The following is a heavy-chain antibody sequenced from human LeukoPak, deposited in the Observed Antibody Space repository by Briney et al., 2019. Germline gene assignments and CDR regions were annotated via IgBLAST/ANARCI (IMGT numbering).Heavy chain of an antibody. V-gene: IGHV4-59*08. CDR1: GGSISSYY. J-gene: IGHJ3*02. CDR3: ARRDATVGAFDI. Sequence: SETLSLTCTVSGGSISSYYWSWIRQPPGKGLEWIGYIYYSESTNYNPSLKSRVTISVDTSKNQFSLKLSSVTAADTAVYYCARRDATVGAFDIWGQGTMVTVSS. D-gene: IGHD4-17*01. CDR2: IYYSEST.